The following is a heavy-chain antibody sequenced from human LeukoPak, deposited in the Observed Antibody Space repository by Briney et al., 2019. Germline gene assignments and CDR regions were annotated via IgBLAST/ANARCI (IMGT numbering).Heavy chain of an antibody. V-gene: IGHV1-69*04. Sequence: SVKVSCKASGGTFSSYAISWVRQAPGQGLEWMGRIIPIFSIANYAQKFQGRVTITADKSTSTAYMELSSLRSEDTAAYYCAEEGEYQLLGWFDPWGQGTLVTVSS. CDR1: GGTFSSYA. J-gene: IGHJ5*02. CDR2: IIPIFSIA. D-gene: IGHD2-2*01. CDR3: AEEGEYQLLGWFDP.